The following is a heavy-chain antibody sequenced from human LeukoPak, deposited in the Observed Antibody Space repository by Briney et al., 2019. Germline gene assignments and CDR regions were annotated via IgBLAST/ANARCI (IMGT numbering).Heavy chain of an antibody. Sequence: GGSLRLSCAASGFTFSAYGMHWVRQAPGKGLEGVAVISYDGNTKYYADSVKGRFTISRDNSKDTLYLQMNSLRAGDTAVYYCAKRVDYGSSWYYFDYWGQGTLVTVSS. CDR3: AKRVDYGSSWYYFDY. D-gene: IGHD6-13*01. CDR2: ISYDGNTK. J-gene: IGHJ4*02. CDR1: GFTFSAYG. V-gene: IGHV3-30*18.